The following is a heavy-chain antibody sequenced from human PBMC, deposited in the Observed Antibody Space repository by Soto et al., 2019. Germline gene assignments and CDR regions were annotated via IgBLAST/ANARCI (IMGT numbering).Heavy chain of an antibody. D-gene: IGHD3-3*01. CDR2: INHSGST. CDR3: ARGKNYYDMPYGMDV. CDR1: GGSLIGYY. Sequence: SETLSLTCAVYGGSLIGYYWSWIRQPPGKGLEWIGEINHSGSTNYNPSLKSQVTISVDTSKNQFSLKLSSVTAADTAVYYCARGKNYYDMPYGMDVWGQGTTVTV. J-gene: IGHJ6*02. V-gene: IGHV4-34*01.